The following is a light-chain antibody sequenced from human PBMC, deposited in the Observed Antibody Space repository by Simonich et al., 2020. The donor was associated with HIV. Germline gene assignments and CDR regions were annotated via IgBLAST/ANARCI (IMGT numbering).Light chain of an antibody. CDR2: DAS. V-gene: IGKV3-15*01. J-gene: IGKJ1*01. Sequence: EIVLTQSPATLSLSPGERATLSCRASQSVSSYLAWYQQKPGQAPSLLIYDASTRATGIPARFSGSGSGTEFTLTISSLQSEDFAVYYCQQYNNWPPWTFGQGTKVEIK. CDR3: QQYNNWPPWT. CDR1: QSVSSY.